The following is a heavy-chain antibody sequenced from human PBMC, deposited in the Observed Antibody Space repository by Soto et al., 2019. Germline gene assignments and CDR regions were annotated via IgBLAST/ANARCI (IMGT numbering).Heavy chain of an antibody. J-gene: IGHJ4*02. CDR3: AREAAAPMVSSLDY. CDR2: ISYDGSNK. D-gene: IGHD2-2*01. CDR1: GFTFSSYA. Sequence: GGSLRLSCAACGFTFSSYAMHWVRQAPGKGLEWVAVISYDGSNKYYADSVKGRFTISRDNSKNTLYLQMNSLRAEDTAVYYCAREAAAPMVSSLDYWGQGTLVTVSS. V-gene: IGHV3-30-3*01.